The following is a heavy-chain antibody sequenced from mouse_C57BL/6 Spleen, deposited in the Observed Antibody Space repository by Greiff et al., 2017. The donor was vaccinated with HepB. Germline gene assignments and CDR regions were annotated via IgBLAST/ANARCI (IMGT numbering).Heavy chain of an antibody. CDR1: GYTFTSYR. J-gene: IGHJ3*01. CDR3: ARGDYDYDDWVAY. D-gene: IGHD2-4*01. Sequence: QVQLQQSGAELAKPGASVKLSCKASGYTFTSYRMHWVKQRPGQGLEWIGYINPSSGSTKYNQKFKDKATLTADKSSSTAYMQLSSLTYEDSAVYYCARGDYDYDDWVAYWGQGTLVTVSA. CDR2: INPSSGST. V-gene: IGHV1-7*01.